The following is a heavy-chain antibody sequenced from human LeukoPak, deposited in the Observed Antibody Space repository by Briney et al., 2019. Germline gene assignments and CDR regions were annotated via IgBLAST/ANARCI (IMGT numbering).Heavy chain of an antibody. J-gene: IGHJ3*02. CDR3: ARVKDDSPDAFDI. V-gene: IGHV3-30*04. Sequence: GGSLRLSCAASGFTFSSYAMHWVRQAPGKGLEWVAVISYDGSNKYYADSVKGRFTISRDNSKNTLYLQMNSLRAEDTAVYYCARVKDDSPDAFDIWGQGTMVTVSS. CDR2: ISYDGSNK. CDR1: GFTFSSYA. D-gene: IGHD3-22*01.